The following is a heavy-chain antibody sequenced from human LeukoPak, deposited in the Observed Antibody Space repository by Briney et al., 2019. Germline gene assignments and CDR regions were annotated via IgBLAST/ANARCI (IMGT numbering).Heavy chain of an antibody. J-gene: IGHJ2*01. V-gene: IGHV4-59*01. Sequence: PSETLSLTCDVSGGSITQTNYWTWVRQPPGKGLEWIGYIYYSGSTNYNPSLKSRVTISVDTSKNQFSLKLSSVTAADTAVYYCAREIPGIAVAGTKSSYWYFDLWGRGTLVTVSS. CDR1: GGSITQTNY. CDR2: IYYSGST. CDR3: AREIPGIAVAGTKSSYWYFDL. D-gene: IGHD6-19*01.